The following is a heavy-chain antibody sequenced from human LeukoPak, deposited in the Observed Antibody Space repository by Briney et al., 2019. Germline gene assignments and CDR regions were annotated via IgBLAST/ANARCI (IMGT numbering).Heavy chain of an antibody. CDR1: GFTFSRHA. CDR2: IRDKGYGHAT. Sequence: GGSLRLSCAASGFTFSRHAMTWVRQASGKGLEWVGRIRDKGYGHATAYAASVKGRFTLSRDDSKNTAYLQMNSLKTEDTALYYCTTPNEGNWFDPWGQGTLVTVSS. CDR3: TTPNEGNWFDP. V-gene: IGHV3-73*01. J-gene: IGHJ5*02. D-gene: IGHD2-8*01.